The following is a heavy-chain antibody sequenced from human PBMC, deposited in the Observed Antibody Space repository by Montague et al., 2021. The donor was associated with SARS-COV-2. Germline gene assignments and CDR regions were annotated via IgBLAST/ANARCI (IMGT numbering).Heavy chain of an antibody. D-gene: IGHD2-21*01. CDR3: ARAYGGDDVIGNYFDY. Sequence: SLRLSCAASGFTFSSYEMNWVRQAPGKGLEWVSYISSSGSNIDYADSVKGRFTISRDNAKNSLYLQMNSLRAEDTAVYYCARAYGGDDVIGNYFDYWGQGTLVTVSS. CDR2: ISSSGSNI. V-gene: IGHV3-48*03. CDR1: GFTFSSYE. J-gene: IGHJ4*02.